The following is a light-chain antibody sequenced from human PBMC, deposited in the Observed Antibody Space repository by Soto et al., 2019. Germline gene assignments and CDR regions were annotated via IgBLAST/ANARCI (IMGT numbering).Light chain of an antibody. Sequence: EIVLTQSPATLSLSPGERATLSCRASQSISSYLAWYQHRPGQAPRLLIYDASNRATGIPDRFSGRGSGTDFTLTISSLEPEDFAVYYCQQRDSWPLTFGRGTTVEIK. CDR3: QQRDSWPLT. CDR2: DAS. J-gene: IGKJ4*02. V-gene: IGKV3-11*01. CDR1: QSISSY.